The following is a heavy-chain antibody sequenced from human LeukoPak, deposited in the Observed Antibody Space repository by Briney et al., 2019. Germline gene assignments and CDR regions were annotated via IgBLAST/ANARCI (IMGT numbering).Heavy chain of an antibody. V-gene: IGHV4-31*03. CDR2: IYYSGST. Sequence: PSETLCLTCTVSGGSISGGGYCWSWVRQHPGKGLEWIGYIYYSGSTYYNPSLKSRVTISVATSKNQFSPKPSSVTAANPAVYYCARGRYDILTGYDDAFDTWGQGKMVTVSS. CDR1: GGSISGGGYC. CDR3: ARGRYDILTGYDDAFDT. J-gene: IGHJ3*02. D-gene: IGHD3-9*01.